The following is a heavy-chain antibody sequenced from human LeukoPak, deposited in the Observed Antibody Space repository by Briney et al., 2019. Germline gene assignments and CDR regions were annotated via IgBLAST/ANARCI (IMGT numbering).Heavy chain of an antibody. Sequence: PSETLSLTCTVSGGSIGYYYWSWIRQPPGKGLEWVGYVYYCGNTNYNPSLKGRLTISVDTSKNQLSLELTSVTAADTAVYYCASSRGSGYDYRYDAFDMWGQGTKVTVSS. CDR1: GGSIGYYY. CDR3: ASSRGSGYDYRYDAFDM. D-gene: IGHD5-12*01. CDR2: VYYCGNT. V-gene: IGHV4-59*08. J-gene: IGHJ3*02.